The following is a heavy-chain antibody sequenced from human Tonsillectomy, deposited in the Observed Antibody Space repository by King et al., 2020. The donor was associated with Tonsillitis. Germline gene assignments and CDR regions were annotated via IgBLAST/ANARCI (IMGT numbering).Heavy chain of an antibody. D-gene: IGHD3-16*01. J-gene: IGHJ4*02. CDR1: GGSFSGYY. Sequence: HVQLQQWGAGLLKPSETLSLTCAVYGGSFSGYYWSWIRQPPGKGLEWIGEMNHSGRTNYNSSLKSRVTISVDTSKNQFSLKLNSVTAADTAVYYCARGADVGELRSTFFDFWGQGTLVTVSS. CDR3: ARGADVGELRSTFFDF. V-gene: IGHV4-34*01. CDR2: MNHSGRT.